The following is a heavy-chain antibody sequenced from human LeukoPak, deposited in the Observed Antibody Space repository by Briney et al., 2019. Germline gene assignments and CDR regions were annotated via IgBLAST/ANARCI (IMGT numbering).Heavy chain of an antibody. CDR1: GFTFSSYS. V-gene: IGHV3-48*04. Sequence: PGGSLRLSCAASGFTFSSYSMNWVRQAPGKGLEWVSYISSSSSTIYYADSVKGRFTISRDNAKNSLYLQMNSLRAEDTAVYYCARDSIARSFDYWGQGTLVTVSS. J-gene: IGHJ4*02. D-gene: IGHD2-2*01. CDR3: ARDSIARSFDY. CDR2: ISSSSSTI.